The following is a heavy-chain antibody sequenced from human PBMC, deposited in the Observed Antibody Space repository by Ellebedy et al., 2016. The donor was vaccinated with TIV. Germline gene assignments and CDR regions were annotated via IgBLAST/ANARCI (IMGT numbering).Heavy chain of an antibody. CDR1: GFTFSSYA. Sequence: GESLKISCAASGFTFSSYAMSWLRQAPGKGLEWVSAISGSGGSTYYADSVKGRFTISRDNAKNSLYLQMNSLRAEDTAVYYCAKDGEGWELWGQGTLVTVSS. J-gene: IGHJ4*02. CDR2: ISGSGGST. D-gene: IGHD1-26*01. CDR3: AKDGEGWEL. V-gene: IGHV3-23*01.